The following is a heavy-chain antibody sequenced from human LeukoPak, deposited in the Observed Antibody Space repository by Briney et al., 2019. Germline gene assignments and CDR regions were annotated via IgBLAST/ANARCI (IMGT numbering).Heavy chain of an antibody. CDR3: ARDLKTSGWYGDFDY. J-gene: IGHJ4*02. V-gene: IGHV3-30*14. CDR1: GFTFSSYP. D-gene: IGHD6-19*01. Sequence: PGGSLRLSCAASGFTFSSYPLHWVRQVPGKGLEWVAVISYDGSKKYYADSVKGRFTISRDNSKNTVYLEMNSLRAEDTAVYYCARDLKTSGWYGDFDYWGQGTLVTVSS. CDR2: ISYDGSKK.